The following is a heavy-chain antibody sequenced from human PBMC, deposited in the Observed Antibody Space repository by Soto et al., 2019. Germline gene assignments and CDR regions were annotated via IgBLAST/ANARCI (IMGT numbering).Heavy chain of an antibody. Sequence: QVQVVQSGAEVEKPGASVKVSCKASGYTFTRYYMHWVRQAPGQGLEWMGIINPSGDSTSYAQKFQGRVDMTRDTSTGTVYMELSSLRSEDTAVYYCARSYDLLTPRYFDLWGRGTLVTVSS. CDR1: GYTFTRYY. CDR3: ARSYDLLTPRYFDL. V-gene: IGHV1-46*01. J-gene: IGHJ2*01. CDR2: INPSGDST. D-gene: IGHD3-9*01.